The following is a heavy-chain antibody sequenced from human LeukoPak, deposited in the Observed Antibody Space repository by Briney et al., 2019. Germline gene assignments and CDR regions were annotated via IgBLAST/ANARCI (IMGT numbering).Heavy chain of an antibody. J-gene: IGHJ4*02. D-gene: IGHD1-26*01. V-gene: IGHV3-48*03. Sequence: GGSLRLSCAASGFTFSSYEMNWVRQAPGKGLEWVSYISSSGSTIYYADSVKGRFTISRDNAKNALYLQMNSLRAEDTAVYYCASSEGGSYSTQVNYFDYWGQGTLVTVSS. CDR3: ASSEGGSYSTQVNYFDY. CDR2: ISSSGSTI. CDR1: GFTFSSYE.